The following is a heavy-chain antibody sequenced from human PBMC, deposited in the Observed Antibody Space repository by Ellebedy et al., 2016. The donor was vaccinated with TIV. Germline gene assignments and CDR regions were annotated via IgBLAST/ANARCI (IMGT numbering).Heavy chain of an antibody. CDR3: ARVLSSGWYTNWFDP. CDR2: INAGNGNT. Sequence: ASVKVSCKASGYTFTSYGISWVRQAPGQGLEWMGWINAGNGNTKYSQKFQGRVTITRDTSASTAYMELSSLRSEDTAVYYCARVLSSGWYTNWFDPWGQGTLVTVSS. J-gene: IGHJ5*02. CDR1: GYTFTSYG. V-gene: IGHV1-3*01. D-gene: IGHD6-19*01.